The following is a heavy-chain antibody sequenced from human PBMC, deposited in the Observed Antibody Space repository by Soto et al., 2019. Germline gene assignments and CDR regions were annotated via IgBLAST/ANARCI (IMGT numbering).Heavy chain of an antibody. V-gene: IGHV3-33*01. Sequence: PGGSLRLSCAASGFTFNNYGMHWVRQAPGKGLEWLAVIWNDGSNSYYANSVKGRFTISRDNSKNTLYLQMSSLRGEDTAVYYCETSFINRVGQSLWSQGSQVLVSS. J-gene: IGHJ4*02. CDR3: ETSFINRVGQSL. CDR1: GFTFNNYG. D-gene: IGHD3-3*01. CDR2: IWNDGSNS.